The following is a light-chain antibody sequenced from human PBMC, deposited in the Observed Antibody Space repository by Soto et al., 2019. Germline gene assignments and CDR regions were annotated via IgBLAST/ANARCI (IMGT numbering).Light chain of an antibody. CDR1: QSISCG. Sequence: DIEMTQSPSTLSASVGDRVTITCRASQSISCGLAWYQQKPGKAPKLLIHEASSLESGIPSRFSGSESGTEFTLTIISLQPDDFATYYCQQYNTYPCTFGQGTKVDI. CDR3: QQYNTYPCT. J-gene: IGKJ1*01. CDR2: EAS. V-gene: IGKV1-5*03.